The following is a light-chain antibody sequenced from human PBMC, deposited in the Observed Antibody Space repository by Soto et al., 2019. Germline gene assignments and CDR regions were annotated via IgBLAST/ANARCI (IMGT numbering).Light chain of an antibody. V-gene: IGKV3-20*01. J-gene: IGKJ4*01. Sequence: EIELTQSPGTLSLSPGERATLSCRASRSVASGVLAWYQRRPGQAPRLLMYGAASRATGIPSRFSGSGSGTDFTLTINTVEPEDFAVYYCQHFCSSTALTFGGGTKVEI. CDR2: GAA. CDR1: RSVASGV. CDR3: QHFCSSTALT.